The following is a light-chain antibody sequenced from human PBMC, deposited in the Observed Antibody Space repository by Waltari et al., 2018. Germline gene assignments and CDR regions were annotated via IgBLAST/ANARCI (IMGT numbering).Light chain of an antibody. CDR2: DAS. CDR1: QDINNY. CDR3: QQYKSLPRT. J-gene: IGKJ1*01. Sequence: DIQMTQSPSSMSASVGDRVSITCQASQDINNYLSWYQQKPGKAPKLLIYDASNVETGVPSRFSGSGSGTDFTFTINSLHPEDIATYYCQQYKSLPRTFGQGTKVQVK. V-gene: IGKV1-33*01.